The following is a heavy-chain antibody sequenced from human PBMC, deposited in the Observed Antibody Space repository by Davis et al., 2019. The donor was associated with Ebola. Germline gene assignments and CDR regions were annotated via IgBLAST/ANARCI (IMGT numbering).Heavy chain of an antibody. CDR3: ARHRNGPWYGGYY. J-gene: IGHJ4*02. V-gene: IGHV4-34*01. CDR1: GGSFSGYY. Sequence: GSLRLSCAVYGGSFSGYYWSWIRQPPGKGLEWIGEINHSGSTNYNPSLKSRVTISVDTSKNQFSLKLSSVTAADTAVYYCARHRNGPWYGGYYWGQGTLVTVSS. D-gene: IGHD1-26*01. CDR2: INHSGST.